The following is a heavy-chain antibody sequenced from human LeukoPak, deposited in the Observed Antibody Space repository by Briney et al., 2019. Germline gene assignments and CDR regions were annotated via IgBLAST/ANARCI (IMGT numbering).Heavy chain of an antibody. D-gene: IGHD2-8*01. Sequence: GGSLRLSCLASGFNFNIHAMSWVCQAPGKGLEWVSTIGGVAVSSDYADSVRGRFSFSRDDSKNTVYLQMNSLRVEDTAVYYCVKDQFPGNGIYDPFDKWGQGTMVTVS. V-gene: IGHV3-23*01. CDR1: GFNFNIHA. CDR3: VKDQFPGNGIYDPFDK. J-gene: IGHJ3*02. CDR2: IGGVAVSS.